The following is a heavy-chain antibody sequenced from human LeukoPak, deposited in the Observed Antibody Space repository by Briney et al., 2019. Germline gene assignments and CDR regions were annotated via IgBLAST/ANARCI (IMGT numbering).Heavy chain of an antibody. CDR2: ITGSGGNT. CDR1: GFTFSSYA. V-gene: IGHV3-23*01. J-gene: IGHJ6*03. D-gene: IGHD1-1*01. Sequence: GGSLRLSCAASGFTFSSYAMSWVRQAPGKGLEGVSTITGSGGNTYYADSVKGRFTISRDNSQNTLYLQVNSLRAEDTAIYYCAKQSTGTAGYYFMDVWGKGTTVTVSS. CDR3: AKQSTGTAGYYFMDV.